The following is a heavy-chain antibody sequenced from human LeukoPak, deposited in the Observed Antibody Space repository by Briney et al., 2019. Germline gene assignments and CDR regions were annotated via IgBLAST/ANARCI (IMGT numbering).Heavy chain of an antibody. CDR3: ARGLGYCSGGSCTYFDY. V-gene: IGHV4-34*01. CDR2: INHSGST. CDR1: GGSSSGYY. D-gene: IGHD2-15*01. J-gene: IGHJ4*02. Sequence: PSETLSLTCAVYGGSSSGYYWSWIRQPPGKGLEWIGEINHSGSTNYNPSLKSRVTISVDTSKNQFSLKLSSVTAADTAVYYCARGLGYCSGGSCTYFDYWGQGTLVTVSS.